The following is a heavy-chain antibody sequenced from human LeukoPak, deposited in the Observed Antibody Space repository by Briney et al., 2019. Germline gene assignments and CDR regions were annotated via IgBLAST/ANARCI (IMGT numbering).Heavy chain of an antibody. V-gene: IGHV3-21*01. J-gene: IGHJ4*02. Sequence: GGSLRLSCAASGFTFSSYSMNWVRQAPGKGLEWVSSISSSYIYYADSVKGRFTISRDNAKNSLYLQMNSLRAEDTAVYYCARDSDSSSSAYWGQGTLVTVSS. CDR3: ARDSDSSSSAY. CDR2: ISSSYI. D-gene: IGHD6-6*01. CDR1: GFTFSSYS.